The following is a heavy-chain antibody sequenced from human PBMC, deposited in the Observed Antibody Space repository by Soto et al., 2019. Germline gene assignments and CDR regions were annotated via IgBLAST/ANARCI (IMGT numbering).Heavy chain of an antibody. CDR2: ISYDGTYE. CDR3: AKDLGRSVVWEYGMDV. D-gene: IGHD2-15*01. Sequence: GGSLRLSCAASGFIFSSYGMHWVRQAPGKGLEWVAVISYDGTYEYYADSVKGRFSISRDDSKNTLYLQMVSLRAEDTAVYHCAKDLGRSVVWEYGMDVWGQGTTVTVSS. J-gene: IGHJ6*02. V-gene: IGHV3-30*18. CDR1: GFIFSSYG.